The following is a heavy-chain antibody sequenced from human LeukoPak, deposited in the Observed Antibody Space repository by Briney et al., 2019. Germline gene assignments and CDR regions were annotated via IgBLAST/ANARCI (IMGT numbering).Heavy chain of an antibody. V-gene: IGHV2-5*02. D-gene: IGHD6-6*01. CDR3: AYRRYSTSSFGSFDV. J-gene: IGHJ3*01. CDR2: LYWDDSK. CDR1: GFSVSTSGVG. Sequence: QSGPALVNPTQTLTLTCTFSGFSVSTSGVGVGWIRQPPGKALEWLALLYWDDSKPYNPSLRDRLTITQDTSKNRVVLTMTNMDPADTATYFCAYRRYSTSSFGSFDVWGQGTVVTVSS.